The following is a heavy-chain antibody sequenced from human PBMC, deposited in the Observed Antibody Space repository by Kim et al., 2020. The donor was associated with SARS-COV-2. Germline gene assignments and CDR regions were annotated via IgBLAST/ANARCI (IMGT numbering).Heavy chain of an antibody. CDR3: ARVTSIAAAGTVHWYFNL. V-gene: IGHV6-1*01. CDR2: TYYRSKWYS. Sequence: SQTLSLTCAISGDSVSSNSAGWNWIRQSPSRGLEWLGRTYYRSKWYSDYAVSVKSRITINADTSKNQFSLQLNSVTPEDTAVYYYARVTSIAAAGTVHWYFNLWGRGTLVTVSS. D-gene: IGHD6-13*01. CDR1: GDSVSSNSAG. J-gene: IGHJ2*01.